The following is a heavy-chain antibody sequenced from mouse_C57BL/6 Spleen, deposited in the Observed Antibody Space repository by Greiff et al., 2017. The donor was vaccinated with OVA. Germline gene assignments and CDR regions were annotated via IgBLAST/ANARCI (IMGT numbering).Heavy chain of an antibody. CDR3: ARTTVVAPYYFDY. V-gene: IGHV1-7*01. CDR2: INPSSGYT. CDR1: GYTFTSYW. Sequence: VQLQQSGAELVKPGASVKLSCKASGYTFTSYWMHWVKQRPGQGLEWIGYINPSSGYTKYNQKFKDKATLTADKSSSTAYMQLSSLTYEDSAVYYCARTTVVAPYYFDYWGQGTTLTVSS. D-gene: IGHD1-1*01. J-gene: IGHJ2*01.